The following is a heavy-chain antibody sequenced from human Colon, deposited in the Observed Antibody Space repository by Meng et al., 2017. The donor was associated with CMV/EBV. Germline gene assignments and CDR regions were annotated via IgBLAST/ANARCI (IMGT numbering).Heavy chain of an antibody. CDR1: VASITSYY. D-gene: IGHD3-10*01. V-gene: IGHV4-4*07. Sequence: SGPGLVKPSETLSLTSTVSVASITSYYWSWIRQPAGKGLEWIGRVYISGNTNYNPSLKSRVTMSIDTSKNQLSLNIRSVTAADTAVYYCARDSNLSGLAYWGQGTLVTVSS. J-gene: IGHJ4*02. CDR3: ARDSNLSGLAY. CDR2: VYISGNT.